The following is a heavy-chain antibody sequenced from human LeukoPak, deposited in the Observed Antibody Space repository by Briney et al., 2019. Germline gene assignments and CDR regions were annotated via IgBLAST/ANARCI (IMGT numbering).Heavy chain of an antibody. J-gene: IGHJ4*02. D-gene: IGHD2-15*01. CDR3: AREGVHCSGRSCLKAY. V-gene: IGHV3-7*03. CDR1: GFTFSTYW. CDR2: IKKDGSEK. Sequence: GGSLRLSCAASGFTFSTYWISGVRQAPGKGLEWVANIKKDGSEKDYMDSVKGRFPISRDNAENSLYLQMNRLRAEDTAVYYCAREGVHCSGRSCLKAYWGQGTQVTVSS.